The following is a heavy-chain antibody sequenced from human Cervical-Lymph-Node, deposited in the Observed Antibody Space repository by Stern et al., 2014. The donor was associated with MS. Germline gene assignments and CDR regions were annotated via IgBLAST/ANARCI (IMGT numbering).Heavy chain of an antibody. CDR2: FDPEDGET. J-gene: IGHJ6*02. CDR1: GYTLTELS. D-gene: IGHD3-3*01. Sequence: QVQLGQSGAEVKKPGASVKVSCKVSGYTLTELSMHWVRQAPGKGLEWMGGFDPEDGETIYAQKFQGSVTMTEDTSTDTAYMELSSLRSEDTAVYYCATDRDDFRSGYSAPTKGYGLDVWGQGTTVTVTS. CDR3: ATDRDDFRSGYSAPTKGYGLDV. V-gene: IGHV1-24*01.